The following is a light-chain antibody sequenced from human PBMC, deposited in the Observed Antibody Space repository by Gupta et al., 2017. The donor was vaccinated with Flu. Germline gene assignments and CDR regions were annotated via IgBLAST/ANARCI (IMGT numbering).Light chain of an antibody. J-gene: IGKJ1*01. CDR2: LGS. V-gene: IGKV2-28*01. CDR3: RQSLHNLAWT. Sequence: DIVMTQSPLSLPVTPGEPASISCRSSQSLLHSNGYNYLDWYLQKPGQAPQLLIYLGSNRASGVPDRFSGSGYGTDFTLKISRVEAEDVGVYYCRQSLHNLAWTFGQGTKVEIK. CDR1: QSLLHSNGYNY.